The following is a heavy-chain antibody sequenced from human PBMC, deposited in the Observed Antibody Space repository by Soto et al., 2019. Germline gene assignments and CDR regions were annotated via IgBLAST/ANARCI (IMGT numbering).Heavy chain of an antibody. CDR2: IWYDGTNK. CDR3: AKDITIFGVVPSYSDY. V-gene: IGHV3-33*06. CDR1: GFTFSDFG. D-gene: IGHD3-3*01. Sequence: GGSLRLSCVASGFTFSDFGMHWVRQAPGKGLEWVALIWYDGTNKYYADSVKGRFTISRDNGKNTVFLLMKSLRAEDTAVYYCAKDITIFGVVPSYSDYWGQGTVVTVSS. J-gene: IGHJ4*02.